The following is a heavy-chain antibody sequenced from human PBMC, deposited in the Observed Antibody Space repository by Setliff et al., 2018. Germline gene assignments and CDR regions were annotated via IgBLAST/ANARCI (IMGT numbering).Heavy chain of an antibody. D-gene: IGHD3-16*01. Sequence: GGSLRLSCAASGFTFRSYEMNWVRQTPGKGLEWVSYINSGGSKVYYADSVKGRFTISRDNAKNSLFLQMNGLRVEDTAVYYCVTSDAGLVYWGQGTLVTVSS. CDR3: VTSDAGLVY. V-gene: IGHV3-48*03. J-gene: IGHJ4*02. CDR1: GFTFRSYE. CDR2: INSGGSKV.